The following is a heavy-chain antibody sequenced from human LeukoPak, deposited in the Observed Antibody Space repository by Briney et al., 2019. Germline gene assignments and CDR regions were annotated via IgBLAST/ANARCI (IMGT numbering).Heavy chain of an antibody. J-gene: IGHJ4*02. D-gene: IGHD5-18*01. CDR3: ARGDTAALDY. V-gene: IGHV4-59*01. CDR1: GGSISSYY. CDR2: IYYSGST. Sequence: SEILSLTCTVSGGSISSYYWSWIRQPPGKGLEWIGYIYYSGSTNYNPSLKSRVTISVDTSKNQFSLKLSSVTAADTAVYYCARGDTAALDYWGQGTLVTVSS.